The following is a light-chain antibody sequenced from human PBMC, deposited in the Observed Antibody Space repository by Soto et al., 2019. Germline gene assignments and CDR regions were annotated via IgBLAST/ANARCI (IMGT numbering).Light chain of an antibody. J-gene: IGKJ4*01. CDR2: LGS. CDR3: MQALQTPLT. CDR1: QSLLQSSGCNY. Sequence: DVVMTQSPLSLPATPGEPVSISCRSSQSLLQSSGCNYLDWYLQKPGQSPQLLIYLGSNRASGVPDRFSGSGSGTDLTLRISRVEAEDVGVYYCMQALQTPLTFGGGTKVEIK. V-gene: IGKV2-28*01.